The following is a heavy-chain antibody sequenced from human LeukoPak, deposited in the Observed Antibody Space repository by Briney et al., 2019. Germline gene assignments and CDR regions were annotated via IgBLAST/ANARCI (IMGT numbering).Heavy chain of an antibody. CDR2: INHSGST. Sequence: SETLSLTCAVYGGSFSGYYWSWIRQPPGKGLEWIGEINHSGSTNYNPSLKSRVTISVDTSKNQFSLKLSSVTAADTAVYYCARLLWFGELLPLFDPWGQGTLVTVFS. D-gene: IGHD3-10*01. J-gene: IGHJ5*02. CDR1: GGSFSGYY. V-gene: IGHV4-34*01. CDR3: ARLLWFGELLPLFDP.